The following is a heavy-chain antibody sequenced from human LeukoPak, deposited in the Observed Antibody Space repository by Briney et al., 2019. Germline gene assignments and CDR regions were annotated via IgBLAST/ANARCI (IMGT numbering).Heavy chain of an antibody. V-gene: IGHV1-69*13. CDR2: IIPIFGTA. CDR1: GGTFSSYA. Sequence: ASVKVSCKASGGTFSSYAISWVRQAPGQGLEWMGGIIPIFGTANYAQKFQGRVTITADASTSTAYMELSSLRSEDTAIYFCARSDSGGSLWLDPWGQGTLVTVSS. J-gene: IGHJ5*02. CDR3: ARSDSGGSLWLDP. D-gene: IGHD5-12*01.